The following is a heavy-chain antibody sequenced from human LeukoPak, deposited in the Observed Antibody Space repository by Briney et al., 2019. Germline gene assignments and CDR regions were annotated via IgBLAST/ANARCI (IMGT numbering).Heavy chain of an antibody. Sequence: PGESLKISCKGSGYSFNTYWIGWVRQMPGKGLEWMGIIYPGDSDTKYSPSFQGQVTISADKSISTAYLQWSSLKASDTAMYYCARLNSKYDSSGYYLDYWGQGTLVTVSS. V-gene: IGHV5-51*01. D-gene: IGHD3-22*01. CDR2: IYPGDSDT. CDR3: ARLNSKYDSSGYYLDY. CDR1: GYSFNTYW. J-gene: IGHJ4*02.